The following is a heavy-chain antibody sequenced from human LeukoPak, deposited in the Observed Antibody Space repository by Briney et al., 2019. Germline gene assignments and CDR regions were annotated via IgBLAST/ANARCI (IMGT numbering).Heavy chain of an antibody. J-gene: IGHJ5*02. CDR2: ISAYNGNT. Sequence: ASVKVSCKASGYTFTSYGISWVRQAPGRGLEWMGWISAYNGNTNYAQKLQGRVTMTTDTSTSTAYMGLRSLRSDDTAVYYCARDERSRWASITMTYNWFDPWGQGTLVTVSS. D-gene: IGHD3-22*01. CDR3: ARDERSRWASITMTYNWFDP. CDR1: GYTFTSYG. V-gene: IGHV1-18*01.